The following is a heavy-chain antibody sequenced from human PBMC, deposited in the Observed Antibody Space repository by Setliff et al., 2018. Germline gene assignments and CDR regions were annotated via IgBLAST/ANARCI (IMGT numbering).Heavy chain of an antibody. CDR2: FDPEDGET. CDR3: ATQITMVRGVTDSHFDY. V-gene: IGHV1-24*01. CDR1: GYTLTELS. Sequence: ASVKVSCKVSGYTLTELSMHWVRQAPGKGLEWMGGFDPEDGETIYAQKFQGGVTMTEDTSTDTAYMELSSLRSEDTAVYYCATQITMVRGVTDSHFDYWGQGTLVTVSS. J-gene: IGHJ4*02. D-gene: IGHD3-10*01.